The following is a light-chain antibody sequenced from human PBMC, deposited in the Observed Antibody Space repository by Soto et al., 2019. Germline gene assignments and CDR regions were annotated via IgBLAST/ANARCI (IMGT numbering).Light chain of an antibody. Sequence: DVQMTQSPSSLSASVGDRATITCRASQGIAPYLAWFQQKPGKVPKLLIYAASTLQSGVPSRFSGSGSGTDFTLTISSLPPEDVATYYCQKYNSAPLTFGGGTKVEIK. V-gene: IGKV1-27*01. CDR1: QGIAPY. J-gene: IGKJ4*01. CDR3: QKYNSAPLT. CDR2: AAS.